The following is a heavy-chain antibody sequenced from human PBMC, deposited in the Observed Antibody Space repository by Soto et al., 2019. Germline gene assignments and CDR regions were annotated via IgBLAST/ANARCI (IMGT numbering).Heavy chain of an antibody. CDR1: GFTFGDYA. D-gene: IGHD3-22*01. J-gene: IGHJ5*02. V-gene: IGHV3-49*04. CDR3: TRAARYYDSSGYYHDWFDP. Sequence: PGGSLRLSCTASGFTFGDYAMSWVRQAPGKGLEWVGFIRSKAYGGTTEYAASVKGRFTTSRDDSKSIAYLQMNSLKTEDTAVYYCTRAARYYDSSGYYHDWFDPWGQGTLVTVSS. CDR2: IRSKAYGGTT.